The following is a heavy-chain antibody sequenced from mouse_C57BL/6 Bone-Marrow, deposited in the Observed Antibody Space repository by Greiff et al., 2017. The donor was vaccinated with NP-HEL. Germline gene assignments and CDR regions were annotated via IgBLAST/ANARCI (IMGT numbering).Heavy chain of an antibody. D-gene: IGHD1-1*01. J-gene: IGHJ1*03. CDR3: APSYGSSPYWYFDV. V-gene: IGHV1-80*01. Sequence: QVQLQQSGAELVKPGASVKISCKASGYAFSSYWMNWVKQRPGKGLEWIGQIYPGDGDTNYNGKLKGKAKLTADKSSSTAYMQLSSLTSEDSAVYFCAPSYGSSPYWYFDVWGTGTTVTVSS. CDR2: IYPGDGDT. CDR1: GYAFSSYW.